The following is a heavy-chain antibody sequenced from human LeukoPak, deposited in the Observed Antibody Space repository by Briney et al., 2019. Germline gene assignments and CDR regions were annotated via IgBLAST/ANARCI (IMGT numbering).Heavy chain of an antibody. D-gene: IGHD1-26*01. J-gene: IGHJ5*02. CDR3: AKSRPGGSYRRNWFDP. Sequence: SETLSLTCTVSGGSISSSSYYWGWIRQPPGKGLEWIGSIYYSGSTYYNPSLKSRVTISVDTSKNQFSLKLTSVTAADTALYYCAKSRPGGSYRRNWFDPWGQGTLVTVSS. V-gene: IGHV4-39*01. CDR2: IYYSGST. CDR1: GGSISSSSYY.